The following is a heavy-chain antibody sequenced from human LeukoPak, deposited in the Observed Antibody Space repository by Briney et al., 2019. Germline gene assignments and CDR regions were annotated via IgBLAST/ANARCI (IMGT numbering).Heavy chain of an antibody. Sequence: GRTLRLSCSPSAFTFSSYGMHWVRQAPGKGLEWVAVISYDGSNKYYADSVKGRFTISRDNSKNTLYLQMNSLRAEDTAVYYCAKGTRGVIIPNFDYWGQGTLVTVSS. CDR2: ISYDGSNK. CDR1: AFTFSSYG. D-gene: IGHD3-10*01. J-gene: IGHJ4*02. CDR3: AKGTRGVIIPNFDY. V-gene: IGHV3-30*18.